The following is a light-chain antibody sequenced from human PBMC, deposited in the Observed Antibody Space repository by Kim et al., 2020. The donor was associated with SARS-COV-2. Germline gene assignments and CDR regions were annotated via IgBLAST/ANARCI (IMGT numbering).Light chain of an antibody. J-gene: IGKJ5*01. Sequence: LAPGESATLSCLARQGGSSFHGWYQQPARHAPRLLIDDASKAATVIPARCSGRGSGTDFTLTSSRLEPDDAVDYYCQQRSNWPFTFGQGTRLEIK. V-gene: IGKV3-11*01. CDR2: DAS. CDR3: QQRSNWPFT. CDR1: QGGSSF.